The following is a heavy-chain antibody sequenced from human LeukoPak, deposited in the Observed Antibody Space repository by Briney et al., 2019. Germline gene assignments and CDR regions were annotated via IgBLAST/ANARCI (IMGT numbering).Heavy chain of an antibody. CDR3: AKDPGGILVTPIHYFQH. D-gene: IGHD6-13*01. CDR1: GFTFSSYA. Sequence: PGGSLGLSCAASGFTFSSYAMNWVRQAPGKGPEWVSAICGRGDSTYYADSVKGRFTISRDNSKNTLYLQLNSLRAEDTAVYYCAKDPGGILVTPIHYFQHWGQGTLVTVSS. CDR2: ICGRGDST. J-gene: IGHJ1*01. V-gene: IGHV3-23*01.